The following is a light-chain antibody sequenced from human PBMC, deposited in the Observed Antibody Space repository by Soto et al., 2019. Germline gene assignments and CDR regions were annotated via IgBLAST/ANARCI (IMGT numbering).Light chain of an antibody. Sequence: QSALTTPAYVSGSPGQSITISCTGTSSDVGGYNYVSWYQQHPGKAPKLMISEVSNRTSGVSNRFSGSKSGNTASLTISGLHAEDEAYYYCSSYTSSSTLVFGTGTKLTVL. CDR3: SSYTSSSTLV. CDR2: EVS. CDR1: SSDVGGYNY. J-gene: IGLJ1*01. V-gene: IGLV2-14*01.